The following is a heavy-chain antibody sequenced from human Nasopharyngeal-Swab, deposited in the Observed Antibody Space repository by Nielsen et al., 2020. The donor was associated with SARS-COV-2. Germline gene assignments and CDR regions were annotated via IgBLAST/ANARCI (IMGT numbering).Heavy chain of an antibody. D-gene: IGHD1-1*01. CDR2: IDPSDSYS. Sequence: GESLKISCKASGYSFATYWITWVLQMSGKGLEWMGRIDPSDSYSMYSPSFQGHVTFSADKSTSTAFLEWSSLKASDTAMYYCVGHSSTGTYAFANWGQGTLVTVSS. V-gene: IGHV5-10-1*01. J-gene: IGHJ4*02. CDR3: VGHSSTGTYAFAN. CDR1: GYSFATYW.